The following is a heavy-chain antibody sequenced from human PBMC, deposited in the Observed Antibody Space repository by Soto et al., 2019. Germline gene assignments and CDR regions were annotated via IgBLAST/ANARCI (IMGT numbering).Heavy chain of an antibody. Sequence: GSLRLSCAAFGFTFSSYGIHWVRHAPGKGLEWVAVIWYDGSNKYYADSVKGRFTISRDNSKNTLYLQMNSLRAEDTAVYYCARAHYYGSGSYYNAPSPFDYWGQGP. CDR2: IWYDGSNK. J-gene: IGHJ4*02. D-gene: IGHD3-10*01. CDR1: GFTFSSYG. CDR3: ARAHYYGSGSYYNAPSPFDY. V-gene: IGHV3-33*01.